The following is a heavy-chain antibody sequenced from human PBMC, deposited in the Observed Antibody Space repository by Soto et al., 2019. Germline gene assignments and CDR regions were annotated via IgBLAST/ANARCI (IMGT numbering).Heavy chain of an antibody. CDR3: ATRDTSRFY. Sequence: QVQLQESGPGLVKPSGTLSLTCAVSGVSISSHDWWTWVRQPPGKGLEWIGESPQSGNPNSNSSLERPVTISEYTSKNQFSRNLSSVTVADTAVYSCATRDTSRFYWGQGNLVTVSS. D-gene: IGHD6-13*01. J-gene: IGHJ4*02. CDR2: SPQSGNP. CDR1: GVSISSHDW. V-gene: IGHV4-4*02.